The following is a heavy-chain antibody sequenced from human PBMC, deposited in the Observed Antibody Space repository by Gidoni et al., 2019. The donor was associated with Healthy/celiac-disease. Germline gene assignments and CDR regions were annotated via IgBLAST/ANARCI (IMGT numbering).Heavy chain of an antibody. CDR2: IDPSDSYT. CDR1: GYSFTSYW. J-gene: IGHJ6*03. V-gene: IGHV5-10-1*01. Sequence: EVQLVQSGAEVKKPGESLRISCKGSGYSFTSYWISWVRQMPGKGLEWMGRIDPSDSYTNYSPSFQGHVTISADKSISTAYLQWSSLKASDTAMYYCARRYYDILIIGENYYYYYYMDVWGKGTTVTVSS. CDR3: ARRYYDILIIGENYYYYYYMDV. D-gene: IGHD3-9*01.